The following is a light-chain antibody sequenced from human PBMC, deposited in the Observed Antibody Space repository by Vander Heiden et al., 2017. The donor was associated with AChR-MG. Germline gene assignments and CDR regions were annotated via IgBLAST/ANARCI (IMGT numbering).Light chain of an antibody. Sequence: QSVLTQPPPVSGAQGQRVTISCTGSSSNIGAGYDVHWYQQLPGTAPKLLIYGNNNRPSGVPVRFSGSKSGTSASLAITGLQAEDEADYYCQCYDSSLSAHVIFGGGTKLTVL. J-gene: IGLJ2*01. CDR2: GNN. CDR1: SSNIGAGYD. CDR3: QCYDSSLSAHVI. V-gene: IGLV1-40*01.